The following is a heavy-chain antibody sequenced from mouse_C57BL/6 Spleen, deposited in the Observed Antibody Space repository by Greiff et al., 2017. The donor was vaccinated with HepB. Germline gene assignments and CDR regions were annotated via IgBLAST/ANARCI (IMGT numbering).Heavy chain of an antibody. J-gene: IGHJ3*01. CDR1: GYTFTSYT. CDR3: ARSAYYGPPNWEFAY. D-gene: IGHD1-2*01. CDR2: INPSSGYT. Sequence: QVQLQQSGAELARPGASVKMSCKASGYTFTSYTMHWVKQRPGQGLEWIGYINPSSGYTKYNQKFKDKATLTADKSSSTAYMQLSSLTSEDSAVYYCARSAYYGPPNWEFAYWGQGTLVTVSA. V-gene: IGHV1-4*01.